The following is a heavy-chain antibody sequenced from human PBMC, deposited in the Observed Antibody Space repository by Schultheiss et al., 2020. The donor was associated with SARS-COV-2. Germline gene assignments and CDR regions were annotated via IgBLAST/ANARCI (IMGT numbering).Heavy chain of an antibody. CDR3: AKETGLNGFDY. CDR2: ISWDGGST. CDR1: GFTFEDYA. Sequence: GGSLRLSCVTSGFTFEDYAMHWVRQAPGKGLEWVSLISWDGGSTYYADSVKGRFTISRDNSKNTLYLQMNSLRAEDTAVYYCAKETGLNGFDYWGQGTLVTVSS. V-gene: IGHV3-23*01. J-gene: IGHJ4*02. D-gene: IGHD2-8*01.